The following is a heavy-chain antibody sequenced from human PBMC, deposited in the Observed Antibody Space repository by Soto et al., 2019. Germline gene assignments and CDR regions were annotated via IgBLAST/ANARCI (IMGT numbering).Heavy chain of an antibody. V-gene: IGHV3-23*01. D-gene: IGHD6-19*01. CDR2: ISGSGGST. CDR1: GFTFSSYA. CDR3: AREGYSSGWYSCAFDI. Sequence: PGGSLRLSCAASGFTFSSYAMSWVRQAPGKGLEWVSAISGSGGSTYYADSVKGRFTISRDNSKNTLYLQMNSLRAEDTAVYYCAREGYSSGWYSCAFDIWGQGTMVTVSS. J-gene: IGHJ3*02.